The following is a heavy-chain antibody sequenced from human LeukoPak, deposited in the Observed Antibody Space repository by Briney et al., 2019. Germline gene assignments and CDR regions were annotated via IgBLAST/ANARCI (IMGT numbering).Heavy chain of an antibody. D-gene: IGHD6-13*01. CDR2: ISSNGDST. CDR3: ASANSSSWPHEYDY. CDR1: GFTFSSYT. J-gene: IGHJ4*02. Sequence: GGSLRLSCAASGFTFSSYTMHWVRQAPGKGLESVSAISSNGDSTYYVNSVKDRFTISRDNSKNTLYLQMNSLRAEDTAVYYCASANSSSWPHEYDYWGQGTLVTVSS. V-gene: IGHV3-64*01.